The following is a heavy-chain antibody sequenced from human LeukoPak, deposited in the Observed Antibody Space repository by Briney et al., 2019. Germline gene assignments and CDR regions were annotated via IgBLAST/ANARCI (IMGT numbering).Heavy chain of an antibody. V-gene: IGHV3-48*04. Sequence: GGSLRLSCAASGFTFSSYSMNWVRQAPGKGLEWVSYISSSSSTIYYTDSVKSRFTISRDNAKNSLWLQMNSLRAEDTALYYCAKDFGDDSSSWYHYWGQGTLVTVSS. D-gene: IGHD6-13*01. CDR3: AKDFGDDSSSWYHY. J-gene: IGHJ4*02. CDR1: GFTFSSYS. CDR2: ISSSSSTI.